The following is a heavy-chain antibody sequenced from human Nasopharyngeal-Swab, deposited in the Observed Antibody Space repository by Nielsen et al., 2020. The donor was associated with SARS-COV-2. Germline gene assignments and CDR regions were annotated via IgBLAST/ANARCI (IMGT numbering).Heavy chain of an antibody. J-gene: IGHJ4*02. V-gene: IGHV1-2*02. CDR2: INPNSGGT. D-gene: IGHD3-22*01. CDR3: ARPTYYYDSSGYDY. Sequence: ASVKVSCKASGYTFTSYGISWVRQAPGQGLEWMGWINPNSGGTNYAQKFQGRVTMTRDTSISTAYMELSRLRSDDTAVYYCARPTYYYDSSGYDYWGQGTLVTVSS. CDR1: GYTFTSYG.